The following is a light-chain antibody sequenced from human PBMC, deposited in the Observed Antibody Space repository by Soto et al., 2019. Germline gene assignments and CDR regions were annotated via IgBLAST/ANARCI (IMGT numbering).Light chain of an antibody. Sequence: EIVMTQSPLSLPVTPGEPASISCRSSQNLMHSNGYNYLDWYLQKPGQSPQLLIYLGSNRASGVPGRFSGSGSGTDFTLNSSRVEAEDVGIYYCMQALQTPTFGQGTKVEIK. CDR2: LGS. J-gene: IGKJ1*01. V-gene: IGKV2-28*01. CDR1: QNLMHSNGYNY. CDR3: MQALQTPT.